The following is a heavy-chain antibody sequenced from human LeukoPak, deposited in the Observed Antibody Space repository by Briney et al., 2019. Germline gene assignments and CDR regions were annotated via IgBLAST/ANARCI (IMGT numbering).Heavy chain of an antibody. D-gene: IGHD6-19*01. J-gene: IGHJ3*02. V-gene: IGHV4-34*01. CDR2: INHSGST. CDR1: GGSFSGYY. CDR3: ARPRGWVWLPQSTAFDI. Sequence: SETLSLTCAVYGGSFSGYYWSWIRQPPGKGLEWIGEINHSGSTNYNPSLKSRVTISVDTSKNQFSLKLSSVTAADTAVYYCARPRGWVWLPQSTAFDIWGQGTMVTVSS.